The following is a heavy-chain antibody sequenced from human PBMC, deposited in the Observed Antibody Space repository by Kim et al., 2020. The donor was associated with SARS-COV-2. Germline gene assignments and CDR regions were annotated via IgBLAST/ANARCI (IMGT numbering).Heavy chain of an antibody. CDR2: ISGSGGST. V-gene: IGHV3-23*01. D-gene: IGHD1-26*01. CDR1: GFTFSSYA. CDR3: AKIPIRIVGAPQGMDV. Sequence: GGSLRLSCAASGFTFSSYAMSWDRQAPGKGLEWVSAISGSGGSTYYADSVKGRFTNSRDNSKNTLYLQMNSLRAEDTAVYYCAKIPIRIVGAPQGMDVWGQGTTVTVSS. J-gene: IGHJ6*02.